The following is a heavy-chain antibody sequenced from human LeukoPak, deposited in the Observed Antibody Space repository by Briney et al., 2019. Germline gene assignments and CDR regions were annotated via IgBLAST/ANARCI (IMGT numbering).Heavy chain of an antibody. D-gene: IGHD2-2*01. V-gene: IGHV4-39*01. J-gene: IGHJ4*02. CDR1: GGSISSSSYY. CDR2: IYYSGTT. Sequence: PSETLSLTCTVSGGSISSSSYYWGWIRQPPGKGRGGIGSIYYSGTTYYNPSLKSRVTISVDTSNNQFSLKLSSVTAADTAVYYCARQDIVVVPAVGGYWGQGTLVTVSS. CDR3: ARQDIVVVPAVGGY.